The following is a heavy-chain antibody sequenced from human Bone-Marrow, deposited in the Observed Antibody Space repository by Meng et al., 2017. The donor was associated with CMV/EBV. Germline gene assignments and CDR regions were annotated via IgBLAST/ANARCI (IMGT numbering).Heavy chain of an antibody. CDR1: GFIFSGYT. CDR3: ARGKGGSYGWIDY. J-gene: IGHJ4*02. V-gene: IGHV3-21*01. D-gene: IGHD1-26*01. Sequence: GGSLRLSCAASGFIFSGYTMNWVRQAPGKGLEWVSSISSSSSYIYYADSVTGRFTISRDNAKNSLFLQMNSLRGDDTAVYYCARGKGGSYGWIDYWGQGTLVTVSS. CDR2: ISSSSSYI.